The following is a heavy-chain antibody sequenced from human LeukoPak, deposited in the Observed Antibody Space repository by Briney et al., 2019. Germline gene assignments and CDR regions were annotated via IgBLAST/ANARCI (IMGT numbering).Heavy chain of an antibody. V-gene: IGHV4-34*01. CDR1: GGSFSGYY. CDR3: ARMYYDFWSGYSHFDY. D-gene: IGHD3-3*01. J-gene: IGHJ4*02. Sequence: KPSKTLSLTCAVYGGSFSGYYWSWIRQPPGKGLEWIGEINLSGSTNYNPSLKSRVTISVDTSKNQFSLKLSSVTAADTAVYYCARMYYDFWSGYSHFDYWGQGALVTVSS. CDR2: INLSGST.